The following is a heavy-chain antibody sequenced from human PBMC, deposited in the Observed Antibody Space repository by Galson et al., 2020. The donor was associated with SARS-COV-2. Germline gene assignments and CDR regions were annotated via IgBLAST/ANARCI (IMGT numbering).Heavy chain of an antibody. CDR3: ARDLTDDGEGAVDI. CDR1: GGSISSYY. CDR2: IYYSGST. J-gene: IGHJ3*02. Sequence: SETLSLTCTVSGGSISSYYWSWIRQPPGKGLEWIGYIYYSGSTNYNPSLKSRVTISVDTSKNQFSLKLSSVTAADTAVYYCARDLTDDGEGAVDIGGQGTLVIVSS. V-gene: IGHV4-59*01. D-gene: IGHD4-17*01.